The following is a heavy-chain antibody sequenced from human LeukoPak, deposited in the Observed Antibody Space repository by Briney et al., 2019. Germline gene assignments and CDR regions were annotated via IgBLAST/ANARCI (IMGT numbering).Heavy chain of an antibody. V-gene: IGHV4-39*01. Sequence: SETLSLTCIVSGGSISSSSHYWAWIRQPPGKGLEWIGSIYYSGSTYYNPSLKSRVTISVDTSKSQFALKLSSVTAADTAMYYCASLGVALHVVDMWGQGTMVTVPS. CDR1: GGSISSSSHY. D-gene: IGHD3-16*01. CDR3: ASLGVALHVVDM. J-gene: IGHJ3*02. CDR2: IYYSGST.